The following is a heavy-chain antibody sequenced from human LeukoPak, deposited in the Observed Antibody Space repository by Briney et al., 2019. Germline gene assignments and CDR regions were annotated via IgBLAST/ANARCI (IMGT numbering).Heavy chain of an antibody. D-gene: IGHD3-9*01. CDR3: ARDPLRYLRVGHYDY. Sequence: GGSLRLSCAASGFTFSNSAMNWVRQVPGKGLEWVSSIDYDSSHIYYAASVRGRFTISRDNAGNSVYLQMNSLRVEDTAVYYCARDPLRYLRVGHYDYWGQGTLVAVSS. CDR1: GFTFSNSA. J-gene: IGHJ4*02. CDR2: IDYDSSHI. V-gene: IGHV3-21*01.